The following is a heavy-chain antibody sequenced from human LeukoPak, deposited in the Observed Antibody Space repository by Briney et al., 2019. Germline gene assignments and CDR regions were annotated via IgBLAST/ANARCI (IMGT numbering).Heavy chain of an antibody. Sequence: SETLSLTCSVSGGSISSGGYYWSWIRQPAGKGLERIGRIYTSGSTNYNPSLKSRVTISVDTSKNQFSLKVISMTAADTAVYYCTKSDGYGLTRICGRGTMVTVSS. CDR3: TKSDGYGLTRI. D-gene: IGHD3-10*01. CDR1: GGSISSGGYY. CDR2: IYTSGST. J-gene: IGHJ3*02. V-gene: IGHV4-61*02.